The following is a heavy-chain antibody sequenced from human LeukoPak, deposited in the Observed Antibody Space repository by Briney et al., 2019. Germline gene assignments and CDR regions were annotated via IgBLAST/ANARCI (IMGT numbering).Heavy chain of an antibody. CDR2: VSGGGSST. J-gene: IGHJ4*02. CDR1: GFTFSNYA. CDR3: AKDVNAYCSGDCSDY. D-gene: IGHD2-21*01. Sequence: PGGSLRLSCVASGFTFSNYAMNWVRQAPGKGLEWVSGVSGGGSSTYYADSVKGRFTISRDNSKNMVSLEMNSLRTEDTAVYYCAKDVNAYCSGDCSDYWGQGTLVTVSS. V-gene: IGHV3-23*01.